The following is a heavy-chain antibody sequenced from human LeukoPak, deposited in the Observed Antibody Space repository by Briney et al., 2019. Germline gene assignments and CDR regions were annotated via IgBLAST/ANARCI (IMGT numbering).Heavy chain of an antibody. V-gene: IGHV1-2*04. Sequence: ASVKVSCKASGYTFTGYYMHWVRQAPGQGLEWMGWIDPNSGGTNYAQKFQGWVTMTRDTSISTAYMELSRLRSDDTAVYYCARGGVSYSSSPTDFDYWGQGTLVTVSS. CDR1: GYTFTGYY. D-gene: IGHD6-13*01. CDR3: ARGGVSYSSSPTDFDY. CDR2: IDPNSGGT. J-gene: IGHJ4*02.